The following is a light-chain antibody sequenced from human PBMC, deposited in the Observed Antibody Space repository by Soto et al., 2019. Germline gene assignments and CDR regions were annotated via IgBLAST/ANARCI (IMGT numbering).Light chain of an antibody. CDR3: QKYNSAPWT. Sequence: DIQMTQSPSSLFTSVGDRVTITCRASQGIRNYLAWYQQKTGKVPKLLIYAASILQSGVPSLFSGSGSGTVFTLTISRLQPEDVATYYCQKYNSAPWTLGQGTKVDIK. J-gene: IGKJ1*01. CDR2: AAS. CDR1: QGIRNY. V-gene: IGKV1-27*01.